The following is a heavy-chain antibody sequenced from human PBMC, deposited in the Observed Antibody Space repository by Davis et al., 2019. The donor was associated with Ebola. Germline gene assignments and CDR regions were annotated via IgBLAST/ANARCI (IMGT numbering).Heavy chain of an antibody. V-gene: IGHV3-30*04. J-gene: IGHJ4*02. Sequence: PGGSLRLSCAASGFTFSSYAMHWVRQAPGKGLEWVAVISYDGSNKYYADSVKGRFTISRDNSKNTLYLQMNSLRAEDTAVYYCARLPPPGDYPIDYWGQGTLVTVSS. CDR1: GFTFSSYA. CDR3: ARLPPPGDYPIDY. CDR2: ISYDGSNK. D-gene: IGHD4-17*01.